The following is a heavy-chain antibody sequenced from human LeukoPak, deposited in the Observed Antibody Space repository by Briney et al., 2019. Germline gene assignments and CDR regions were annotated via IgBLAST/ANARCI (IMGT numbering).Heavy chain of an antibody. D-gene: IGHD4-17*01. Sequence: AASVKVSCKASGYTFTSYAMHWVRQAPGQGLEWMGWINAGNGNTKYSQKFQGRVTITRDTSASTAYMELSSLRSEDTAVYYCARVSTVTTGSLNYWGQGTLVTVSS. CDR2: INAGNGNT. CDR1: GYTFTSYA. CDR3: ARVSTVTTGSLNY. V-gene: IGHV1-3*01. J-gene: IGHJ4*02.